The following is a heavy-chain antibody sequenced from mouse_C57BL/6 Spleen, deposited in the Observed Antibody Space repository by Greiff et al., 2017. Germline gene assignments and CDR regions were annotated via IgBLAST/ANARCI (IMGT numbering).Heavy chain of an antibody. CDR3: AREGSYYPLDY. CDR2: INPGSGGT. V-gene: IGHV1-54*01. J-gene: IGHJ2*01. D-gene: IGHD2-10*01. CDR1: GYAFTNYL. Sequence: QVQLQQSGAELVRPGTSVKVSCKASGYAFTNYLIEWVKQRPGQGLEWIGVINPGSGGTNYNEKFKGKATLTADKSSSTAYMQLSSLTSEDSAVYFCAREGSYYPLDYWGQGTTLTVSS.